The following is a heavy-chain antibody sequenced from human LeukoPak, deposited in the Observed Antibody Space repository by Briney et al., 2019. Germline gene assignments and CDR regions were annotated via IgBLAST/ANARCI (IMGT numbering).Heavy chain of an antibody. D-gene: IGHD6-13*01. CDR3: ARVASSWYRFDP. CDR2: IKQDGGEQ. J-gene: IGHJ5*02. CDR1: GFTFSSYW. V-gene: IGHV3-7*01. Sequence: GGSMRLSCAASGFTFSSYWMSWVRQAPAKGLEWVANIKQDGGEQYYVDCVKGHFTISRHNTKNSLYLQMNSLRDEDTAVYYCARVASSWYRFDPWGQGTLVTVSS.